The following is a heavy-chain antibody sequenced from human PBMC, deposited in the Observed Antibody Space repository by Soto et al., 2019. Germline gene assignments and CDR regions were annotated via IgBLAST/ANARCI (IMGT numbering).Heavy chain of an antibody. D-gene: IGHD6-25*01. J-gene: IGHJ5*02. CDR1: GGSIRSDY. CDR3: ARPHGGSSGWDNWFDP. CDR2: IYYSGST. V-gene: IGHV4-59*01. Sequence: TSETLSLTCTVSGGSIRSDYWSWIRQPPGKGLEWIGYIYYSGSTNYNPSLKSRVTISVDTSKNQFSLKLSSVTAADTAVYYCARPHGGSSGWDNWFDPWGQGTLVTVSS.